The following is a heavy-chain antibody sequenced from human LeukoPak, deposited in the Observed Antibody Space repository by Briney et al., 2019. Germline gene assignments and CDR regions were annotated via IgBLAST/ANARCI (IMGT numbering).Heavy chain of an antibody. CDR1: GYSFTSYW. CDR3: ARSSMTVAGVRAFDI. J-gene: IGHJ3*02. Sequence: GESQKISCKGSGYSFTSYWIGWVRQMPGKGLEWMGIIYPGDSDTRYSPSFQGQVTISADKSISTAYLQWSSLKASDTAMYYCARSSMTVAGVRAFDIWGQGTMVTVSS. D-gene: IGHD6-19*01. CDR2: IYPGDSDT. V-gene: IGHV5-51*01.